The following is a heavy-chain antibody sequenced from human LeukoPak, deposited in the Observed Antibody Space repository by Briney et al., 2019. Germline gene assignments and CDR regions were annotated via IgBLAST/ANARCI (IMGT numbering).Heavy chain of an antibody. D-gene: IGHD6-13*01. V-gene: IGHV4-34*01. CDR3: ARGTGGSSSRQGPPPYYYMDV. Sequence: SETLSLTCAVYGGSFSGYYWSWIRQPPGKGLEWIGEINHSGGTNYNPSLKSRVTISVDTSKNQFSLKLSSVTAADTAVYYCARGTGGSSSRQGPPPYYYMDVWGKGTTVTVSS. CDR1: GGSFSGYY. CDR2: INHSGGT. J-gene: IGHJ6*03.